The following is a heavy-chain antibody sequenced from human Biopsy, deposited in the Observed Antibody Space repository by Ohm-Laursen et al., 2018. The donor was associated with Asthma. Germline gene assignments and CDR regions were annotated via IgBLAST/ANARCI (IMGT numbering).Heavy chain of an antibody. CDR3: ARDGPELPTELDY. CDR1: GFTFSGSW. V-gene: IGHV3-7*01. CDR2: IKPDGSQT. D-gene: IGHD1-14*01. Sequence: SLRLSCAASGFTFSGSWMIWVRQAPGKGLQWLAFIKPDGSQTYYADSVEGRFSISRDNSKNSLYLQMNSLRAEDTAVYYCARDGPELPTELDYWGPGTLVTVSS. J-gene: IGHJ4*02.